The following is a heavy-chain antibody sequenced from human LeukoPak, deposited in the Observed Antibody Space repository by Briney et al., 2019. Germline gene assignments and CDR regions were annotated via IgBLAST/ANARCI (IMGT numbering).Heavy chain of an antibody. D-gene: IGHD6-19*01. CDR1: GFTFSSYA. J-gene: IGHJ4*02. CDR3: AKDFRYSSF. V-gene: IGHV3-23*01. Sequence: GGSLRLSCGASGFTFSSYAMTWVRQAPEKGLEWVSGIDVGGSTHYADSVKGRFTISRDNSKNTLYLQMSSLRAEDTALYYCAKDFRYSSFWGQGTLVTVSS. CDR2: IDVGGST.